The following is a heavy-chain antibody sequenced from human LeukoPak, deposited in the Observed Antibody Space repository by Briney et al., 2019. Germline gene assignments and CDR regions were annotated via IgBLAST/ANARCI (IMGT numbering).Heavy chain of an antibody. Sequence: MAGGSLRLSCAASGFTFSSYSMNWVRQAPGKGLEWVSSISSSSSYIYYADSVKGRFTISRDNAKNSLYLQMNSLRAEDTAVYYCARDARYVSSTPEDYWGQGTLVTVSS. CDR2: ISSSSSYI. J-gene: IGHJ4*02. CDR1: GFTFSSYS. CDR3: ARDARYVSSTPEDY. V-gene: IGHV3-21*01. D-gene: IGHD6-13*01.